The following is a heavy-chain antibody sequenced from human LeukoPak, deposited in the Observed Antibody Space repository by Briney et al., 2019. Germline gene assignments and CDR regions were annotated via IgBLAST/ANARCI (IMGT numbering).Heavy chain of an antibody. CDR2: IPSSGDGT. CDR3: ARRTSGAFDF. J-gene: IGHJ4*02. CDR1: GFTFRNYA. Sequence: GGSLRLFCAASGFTFRNYAMTWVRQAPGKGLEWVSSIPSSGDGTYYADSVKGRFTISRDNSKNMLYLQMNSLRAEDTAVYYCARRTSGAFDFWDQGTLVTVSS. V-gene: IGHV3-23*01. D-gene: IGHD2-15*01.